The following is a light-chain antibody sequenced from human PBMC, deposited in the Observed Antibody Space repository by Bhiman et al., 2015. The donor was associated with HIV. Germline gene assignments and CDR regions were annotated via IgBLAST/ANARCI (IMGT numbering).Light chain of an antibody. J-gene: IGLJ2*01. Sequence: SSELTQDPAVSVALGQTVRITCQGDSLRSYYASWYQQTPGQAPVLVIYGQNNRPSGIPDRFSGSSSGNTASLTITGAQAEDEADYYCCSRDRSGNHHVVFGGGTKLTVL. CDR2: GQN. CDR1: SLRSYY. V-gene: IGLV3-19*01. CDR3: CSRDRSGNHHVV.